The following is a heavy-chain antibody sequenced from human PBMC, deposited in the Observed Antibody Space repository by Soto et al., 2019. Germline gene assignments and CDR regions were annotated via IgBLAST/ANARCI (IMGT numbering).Heavy chain of an antibody. D-gene: IGHD3-22*01. CDR1: GFSLSTSGVG. V-gene: IGHV2-5*02. CDR3: AQTYDSSGYRTDAFDI. CDR2: IYWDDDK. J-gene: IGHJ3*02. Sequence: QITLKESGPTLVKPTQTLTLTCTFSGFSLSTSGVGVGWIRQPPGKALEWLALIYWDDDKRYSPSLKSRLTLTKDTTKNQVVLTMTNMDPVDTATYYCAQTYDSSGYRTDAFDIWGQGTMVTVSS.